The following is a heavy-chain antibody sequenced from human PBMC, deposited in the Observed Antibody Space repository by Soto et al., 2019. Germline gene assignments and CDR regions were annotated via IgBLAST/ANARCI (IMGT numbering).Heavy chain of an antibody. CDR3: AKDLVAAFDI. CDR2: ISYDGSNK. D-gene: IGHD2-2*01. V-gene: IGHV3-30*18. J-gene: IGHJ3*02. CDR1: GFTFSSYG. Sequence: PGGSLRLSCAASGFTFSSYGMHWVRQAPGKGLEWVAVISYDGSNKYYADSVKGRFTISRDNSKNTLYLQMNSLRAEDTAVYYCAKDLVAAFDIWGQGTMVTVS.